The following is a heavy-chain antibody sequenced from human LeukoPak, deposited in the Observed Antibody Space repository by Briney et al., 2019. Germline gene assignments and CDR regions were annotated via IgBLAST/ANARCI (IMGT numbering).Heavy chain of an antibody. Sequence: ASVKVSCKASGYTFTGYYMHWVRQAPGQGLEWMGWINPKSGGTDYAQKFQGRVTMTRDMSISTAYMEVSRLRSDDTAVYYCARGGQLPSDAFDIWGQGTMVTVSS. V-gene: IGHV1-2*02. CDR3: ARGGQLPSDAFDI. CDR1: GYTFTGYY. D-gene: IGHD1-1*01. CDR2: INPKSGGT. J-gene: IGHJ3*02.